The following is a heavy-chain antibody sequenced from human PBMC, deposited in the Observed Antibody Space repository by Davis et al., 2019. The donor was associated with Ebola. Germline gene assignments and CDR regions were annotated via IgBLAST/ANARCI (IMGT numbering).Heavy chain of an antibody. V-gene: IGHV3-30-3*01. Sequence: PGGSLRLSCAASGFTFSSYAMHWVRQAPGKGLEWVAVISYDGSNKYYADSVKGRFTISRDNSKNTLYLQMNSLRAEDTAVYYCARPPVADEIYYYYYGMDVWGQGTTVTVSS. D-gene: IGHD6-19*01. CDR1: GFTFSSYA. J-gene: IGHJ6*02. CDR3: ARPPVADEIYYYYYGMDV. CDR2: ISYDGSNK.